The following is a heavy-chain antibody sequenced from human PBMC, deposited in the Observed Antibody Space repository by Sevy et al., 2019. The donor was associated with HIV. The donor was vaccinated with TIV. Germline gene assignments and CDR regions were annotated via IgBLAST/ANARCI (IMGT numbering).Heavy chain of an antibody. J-gene: IGHJ4*02. CDR1: GYTLAKFS. Sequence: ASVKVSCKVSGYTLAKFSIHWVRQAPGKGLEWMTSFDPEDGDPEDGKTIYAQKFLGKVTMTEDTPTDTAYLELSSLRSDNTAVYYCATTKDYYDSSGYPFDYWGQGTLVTVSS. CDR2: FDPEDGDPEDGKT. D-gene: IGHD3-22*01. V-gene: IGHV1-24*01. CDR3: ATTKDYYDSSGYPFDY.